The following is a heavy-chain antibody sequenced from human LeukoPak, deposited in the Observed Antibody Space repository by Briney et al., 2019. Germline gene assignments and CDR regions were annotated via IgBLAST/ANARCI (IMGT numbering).Heavy chain of an antibody. V-gene: IGHV4-61*01. CDR3: ARARITPYYYDSRPGSWFDFDY. CDR1: GGSVSSGRYY. D-gene: IGHD3-22*01. Sequence: PSETLSLTCTVSGGSVSSGRYYWSWIRQPPGKGLEWIGYIYYSGSTNYNPALERRVTISVDTSKNQFSLKLSSVTAADTAVYYCARARITPYYYDSRPGSWFDFDYWGQGTLVTVSS. CDR2: IYYSGST. J-gene: IGHJ4*02.